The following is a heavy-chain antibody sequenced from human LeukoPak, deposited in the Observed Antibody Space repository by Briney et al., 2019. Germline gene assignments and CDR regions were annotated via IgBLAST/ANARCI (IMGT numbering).Heavy chain of an antibody. V-gene: IGHV4-39*01. J-gene: IGHJ6*03. Sequence: PSETLSLTCTVSGGSISSSSYYWGWIRQPPGKGLEWIGGIYYSGSTYYNPSLKSRVTISVDTSKNQFSLKLSSVTAADTAVYYCARTELTYYYYMDVWGKGTTVTVSS. CDR2: IYYSGST. CDR1: GGSISSSSYY. D-gene: IGHD1-14*01. CDR3: ARTELTYYYYMDV.